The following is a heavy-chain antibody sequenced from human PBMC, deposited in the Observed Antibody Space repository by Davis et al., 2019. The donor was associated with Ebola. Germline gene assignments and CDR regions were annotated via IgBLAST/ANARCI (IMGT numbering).Heavy chain of an antibody. Sequence: SETLSLTCAVYGGSFSGYYWSWIRQPPGKGLEWIGEINHSGSTNYNPSLKSRVTMSVDTSKDQFSLRLSSVTEADTAVYYCAKGVGDYGWFDPWGQGTLVTVSS. V-gene: IGHV4-34*01. CDR3: AKGVGDYGWFDP. J-gene: IGHJ5*02. D-gene: IGHD4-17*01. CDR1: GGSFSGYY. CDR2: INHSGST.